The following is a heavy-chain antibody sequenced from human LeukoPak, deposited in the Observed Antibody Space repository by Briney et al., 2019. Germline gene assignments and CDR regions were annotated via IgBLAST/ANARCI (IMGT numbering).Heavy chain of an antibody. CDR1: GYSFTSYW. Sequence: GESLKISCKGSGYSFTSYWIGWVRQMPGKGLEWTGIIYSPSFQGQVTISADKSISTAYLQWSSLKASDTAMYYCARRSPIYDAFDIWGQGTMVTVSS. D-gene: IGHD3-3*02. V-gene: IGHV5-51*01. CDR2: IY. J-gene: IGHJ3*02. CDR3: ARRSPIYDAFDI.